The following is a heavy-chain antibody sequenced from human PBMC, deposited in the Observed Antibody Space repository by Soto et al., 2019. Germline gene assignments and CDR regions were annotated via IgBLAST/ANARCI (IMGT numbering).Heavy chain of an antibody. D-gene: IGHD1-26*01. CDR2: AYYRSKWYY. CDR1: GDSVSSNSAG. J-gene: IGHJ4*01. Sequence: SQTLSLTCAITGDSVSSNSAGWSWVRQSPSRGLEWLGRAYYRSKWYYEYAVSVRGRITINPDTSKNQYSLQLNSVTPEDTAVYFCARGEQYSGRIFDYWGQGTLVTVSS. V-gene: IGHV6-1*01. CDR3: ARGEQYSGRIFDY.